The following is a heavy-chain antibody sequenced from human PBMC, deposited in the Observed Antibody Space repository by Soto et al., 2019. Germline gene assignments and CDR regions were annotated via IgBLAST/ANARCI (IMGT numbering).Heavy chain of an antibody. J-gene: IGHJ5*02. CDR3: PRDPRIAEHDWIAP. CDR1: GYTFTSYD. CDR2: IIPILGIA. D-gene: IGHD2-15*01. V-gene: IGHV1-69*04. Sequence: SVKVSCKASGYTFTSYDISWVRQAPGEGLEWMGRIIPILGIANYAQKFQGRVTITADKSTSTAYMELSSLRFEDTAVYYCPRDPRIAEHDWIAPWGQGTLVTV.